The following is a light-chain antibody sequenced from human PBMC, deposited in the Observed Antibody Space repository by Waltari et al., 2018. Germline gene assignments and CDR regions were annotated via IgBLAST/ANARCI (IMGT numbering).Light chain of an antibody. CDR1: TRDVGRYNY. CDR2: EVT. Sequence: QSALTQPASVSGSPGQSITISCTGTTRDVGRYNYVSWYQCHPGKAPELIINEVTNRPSGVSDRFSGSKSGNTASLSISGLQPEDEADYYCSSYTSIKTPYVVFGGGTKVTVL. J-gene: IGLJ2*01. CDR3: SSYTSIKTPYVV. V-gene: IGLV2-14*01.